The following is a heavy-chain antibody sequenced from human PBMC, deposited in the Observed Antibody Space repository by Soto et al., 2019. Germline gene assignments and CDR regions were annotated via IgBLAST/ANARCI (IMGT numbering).Heavy chain of an antibody. CDR1: GGPISSGDYY. Sequence: LTCTVSGGPISSGDYYWSWIRQPPGKGLEWIGYIYYSGSTNYNPSLKSRVTISVDTSKNQFSLKLSSVTAADTAVYYCARRGGVYYFDYWGQGTLVTVSS. J-gene: IGHJ4*02. CDR2: IYYSGST. CDR3: ARRGGVYYFDY. V-gene: IGHV4-61*08. D-gene: IGHD3-10*01.